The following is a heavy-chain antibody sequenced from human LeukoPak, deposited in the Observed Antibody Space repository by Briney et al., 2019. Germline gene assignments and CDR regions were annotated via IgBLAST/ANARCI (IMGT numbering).Heavy chain of an antibody. CDR3: ARVFLEDDSSGYFYYFDY. Sequence: SETLSLTCTVSGGSISSYYWSWIRQPPGKGLEWIGYIYYSGSTNYNPSLKSRVTISVDTSKNQFSLKLSSVTAADTAVYYCARVFLEDDSSGYFYYFDYWGQGTLVTVSS. CDR1: GGSISSYY. V-gene: IGHV4-59*01. CDR2: IYYSGST. D-gene: IGHD3-22*01. J-gene: IGHJ4*02.